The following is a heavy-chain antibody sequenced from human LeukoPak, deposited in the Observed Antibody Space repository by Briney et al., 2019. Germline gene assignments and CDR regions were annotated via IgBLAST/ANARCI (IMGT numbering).Heavy chain of an antibody. J-gene: IGHJ6*02. CDR2: INPNSGGT. D-gene: IGHD4-11*01. V-gene: IGHV1-2*04. CDR1: GYTFTGYY. CDR3: ARDRHDYSRVYYYYGKDV. Sequence: ASVKVSCKASGYTFTGYYMHWVRQAPGQGLEWMGWINPNSGGTNYAQKFQGWVTMTRDTSISTAYMELSRLRSDDTAVYYCARDRHDYSRVYYYYGKDVWGQGTTVTVSS.